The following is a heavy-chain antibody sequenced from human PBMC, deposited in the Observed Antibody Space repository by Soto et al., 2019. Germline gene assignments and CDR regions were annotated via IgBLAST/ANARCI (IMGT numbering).Heavy chain of an antibody. CDR1: GFIFSNYN. Sequence: GGSLRLSCAASGFIFSNYNMNWVRQAPGKGPEWVSYISTSSSTIYYADSVKGRFTISIDSAKSSLYLQMNSLRAEDTAVYYCARGNTMDVWGQGTTVTVSS. V-gene: IGHV3-48*01. J-gene: IGHJ6*02. CDR3: ARGNTMDV. CDR2: ISTSSSTI.